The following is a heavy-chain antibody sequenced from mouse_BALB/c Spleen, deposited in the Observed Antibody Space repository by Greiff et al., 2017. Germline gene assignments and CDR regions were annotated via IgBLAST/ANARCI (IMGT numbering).Heavy chain of an antibody. CDR2: INPSSGYT. Sequence: VQLQESAAELARPGASVKMSCKASGYTFTSYTMHWVKQRPGQGLEWIGYINPSSGYTEYNQKFKDKTTLTADKSSSTAYMQLSSLTSEDSAVYYCARHDGYYWYFDVWGAGTTVTVSS. V-gene: IGHV1-4*02. CDR3: ARHDGYYWYFDV. CDR1: GYTFTSYT. J-gene: IGHJ1*01. D-gene: IGHD2-3*01.